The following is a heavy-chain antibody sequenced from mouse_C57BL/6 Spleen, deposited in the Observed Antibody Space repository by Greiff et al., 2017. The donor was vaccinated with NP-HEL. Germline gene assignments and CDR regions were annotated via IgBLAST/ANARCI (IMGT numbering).Heavy chain of an antibody. CDR3: ARPYDYDDYYAMDY. V-gene: IGHV3-6*01. D-gene: IGHD2-4*01. Sequence: EVQLQQSGPGLVKPSQSLSLTCSVTGYSITSGYYWNWIRQFPGNKLEWMGYISYDGSNNYNPSLKNRISITRDTSKNQFFLKWNSVTTEDTATYYCARPYDYDDYYAMDYWGQGTSVTVSS. CDR1: GYSITSGYY. J-gene: IGHJ4*01. CDR2: ISYDGSN.